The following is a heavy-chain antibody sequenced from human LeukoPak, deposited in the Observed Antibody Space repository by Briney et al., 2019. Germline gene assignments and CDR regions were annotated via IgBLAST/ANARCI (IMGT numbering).Heavy chain of an antibody. CDR2: ISASDSRP. D-gene: IGHD5-18*01. Sequence: GGSLRLSCAASGFTFSIYAMSWVRQAPGKGLEWVSAISASDSRPYYADSVKGRFTISRDNSKNTLYLRLNGLRGEDTAIYNCAKDLSYAFDYWGQGTLVTVSS. V-gene: IGHV3-23*01. J-gene: IGHJ4*02. CDR1: GFTFSIYA. CDR3: AKDLSYAFDY.